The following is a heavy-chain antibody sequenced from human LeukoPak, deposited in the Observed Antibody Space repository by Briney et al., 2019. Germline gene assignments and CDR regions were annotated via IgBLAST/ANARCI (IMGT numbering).Heavy chain of an antibody. CDR3: TRRMIYYDSSEDY. CDR1: GFTFSGSA. CDR2: IRSKANSYAT. J-gene: IGHJ4*02. V-gene: IGHV3-73*01. D-gene: IGHD3-22*01. Sequence: GGSLRLSCAASGFTFSGSAMHWVRQASGKGLEWVGRIRSKANSYATAYAASVKGRFTVSRDDSKNTAYLQMNSLKTEDTAVYYCTRRMIYYDSSEDYWGQGTLVTVSS.